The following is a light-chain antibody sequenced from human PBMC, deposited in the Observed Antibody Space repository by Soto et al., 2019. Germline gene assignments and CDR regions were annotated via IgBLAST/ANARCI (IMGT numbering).Light chain of an antibody. Sequence: QSVLAQPASVSGSPGQSITISCTGTSSVVGGYVFVTWHQQHPGKASKLIIHDVTNRPSGVSDRFSGSKSGNTASLTISGLQAEDEADYYCSSYTSRRTYVFGTGTKVTVL. CDR1: SSVVGGYVF. J-gene: IGLJ1*01. V-gene: IGLV2-14*03. CDR3: SSYTSRRTYV. CDR2: DVT.